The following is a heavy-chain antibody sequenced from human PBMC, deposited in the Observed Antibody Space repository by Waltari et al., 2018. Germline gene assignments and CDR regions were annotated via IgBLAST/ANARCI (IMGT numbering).Heavy chain of an antibody. Sequence: EVQLVESGGGLAKPGGSLRLSCAASGFTFSSYAMPWVRQAPGKGLEWVSAISSGGSTYYADSVKCRFTISRENSKNTLSLQMNSLRAEDTAVYYCAKATPYSGSWNSLDVWGRGVLVTVSS. CDR3: AKATPYSGSWNSLDV. CDR2: ISSGGST. J-gene: IGHJ4*02. V-gene: IGHV3-23*04. CDR1: GFTFSSYA. D-gene: IGHD6-13*01.